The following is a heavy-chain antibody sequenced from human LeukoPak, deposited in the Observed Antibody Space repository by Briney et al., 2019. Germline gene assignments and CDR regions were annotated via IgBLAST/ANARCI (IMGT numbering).Heavy chain of an antibody. V-gene: IGHV1-2*02. Sequence: ASVKVSCKPSGYTFTAYYVHWMRQPPGQGLEWMGWIDPNTAGTNFAQKFQGRVSMTRDTSINTAYLELSRLRSDDTAVYYCARPGYCSGGSCADWFDSWGQGTLVTVSS. J-gene: IGHJ5*01. CDR1: GYTFTAYY. D-gene: IGHD2-15*01. CDR2: IDPNTAGT. CDR3: ARPGYCSGGSCADWFDS.